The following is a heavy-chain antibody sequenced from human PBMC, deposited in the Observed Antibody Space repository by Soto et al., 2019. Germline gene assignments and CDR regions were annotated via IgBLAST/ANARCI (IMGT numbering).Heavy chain of an antibody. CDR1: GFTFCNYG. V-gene: IGHV3-33*01. J-gene: IGHJ4*02. CDR3: TRGNPPHVGGLFDL. Sequence: GGSLRLSCVASGFTFCNYGLHWVRRAPGKGLEWVAVIWFDGSDSRYADSVKGRFAISRDNFKNTVNLQMSSLRVEDTGIYYCTRGNPPHVGGLFDLWGQGTLVTVSS. CDR2: IWFDGSDS. D-gene: IGHD1-26*01.